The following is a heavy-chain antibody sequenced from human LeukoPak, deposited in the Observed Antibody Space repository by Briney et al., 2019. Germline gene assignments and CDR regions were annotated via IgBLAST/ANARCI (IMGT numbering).Heavy chain of an antibody. Sequence: SETLSLTCAVYGGSFSGYYWSWIRQHPGKGLEWIGYIYYSGSTSYNPSLQSRVTISIDTSKNQFSLKLSSVTAADTAVYYCARDNDFWSGYYSFDFWGRGTLVTVSS. CDR1: GGSFSGYY. D-gene: IGHD3-3*01. J-gene: IGHJ4*02. CDR3: ARDNDFWSGYYSFDF. V-gene: IGHV4-31*11. CDR2: IYYSGST.